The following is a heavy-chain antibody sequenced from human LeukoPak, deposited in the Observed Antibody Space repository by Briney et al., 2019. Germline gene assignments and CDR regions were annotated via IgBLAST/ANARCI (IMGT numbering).Heavy chain of an antibody. CDR3: ARDDTSGTSYYMDV. Sequence: PGGSLRLSCAASGFTFSSYGMHWVRQAPGKGLEWVAFIRYDGSNKYYADSVKGRFTISRDNAKNSLYLQMNSLRAEDTALYYCARDDTSGTSYYMDVWGKGTTVTVSS. CDR1: GFTFSSYG. J-gene: IGHJ6*03. CDR2: IRYDGSNK. V-gene: IGHV3-30*02. D-gene: IGHD3-10*01.